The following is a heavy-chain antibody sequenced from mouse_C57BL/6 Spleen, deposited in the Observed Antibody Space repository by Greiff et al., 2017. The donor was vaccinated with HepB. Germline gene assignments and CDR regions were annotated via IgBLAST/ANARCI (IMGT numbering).Heavy chain of an antibody. V-gene: IGHV2-6-1*01. CDR1: GFSLTSYG. J-gene: IGHJ2*01. D-gene: IGHD2-4*01. CDR2: IWSDGST. Sequence: QVQLQQSGPGLVAPSQRLSITCTVSGFSLTSYGVHWVRQPPGKGLEWLVVIWSDGSTTYNSALKSRLSISKDNSKSQVFLKMNSLQTDDTAMYYCARQDYDGYYFDYWGQGTTLTVSS. CDR3: ARQDYDGYYFDY.